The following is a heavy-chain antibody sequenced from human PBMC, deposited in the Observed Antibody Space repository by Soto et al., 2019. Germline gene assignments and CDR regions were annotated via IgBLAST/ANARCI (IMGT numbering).Heavy chain of an antibody. CDR2: IYYSGST. D-gene: IGHD6-13*01. CDR1: GGSISSSSYY. Sequence: QLQLQESGPGLVKPSETLSLTCTVSGGSISSSSYYWGWIRQPPGKGLEWIGSIYYSGSTYYNPSLKSRVTISVDTSKNQFALKLSSVTAADTAVYYCARRYSSSWYGQIGRYYYYYGMDVWGQGTTVTVSS. CDR3: ARRYSSSWYGQIGRYYYYYGMDV. J-gene: IGHJ6*02. V-gene: IGHV4-39*01.